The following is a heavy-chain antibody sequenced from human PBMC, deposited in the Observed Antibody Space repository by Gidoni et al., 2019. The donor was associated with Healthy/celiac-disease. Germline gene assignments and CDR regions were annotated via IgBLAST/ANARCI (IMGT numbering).Heavy chain of an antibody. CDR2: ISSSSSYI. Sequence: EVQLVESGGGLVKPGGSLRLSCAASGFTFSSYSMNWVRQAPGKGLEWVSSISSSSSYIYYAESVKGRFTISRDNAKNSLYLQMNSLRAEDTAVYYCARGSDYSAFDIWGQGTMVTVSS. J-gene: IGHJ3*02. CDR1: GFTFSSYS. D-gene: IGHD3-9*01. V-gene: IGHV3-21*01. CDR3: ARGSDYSAFDI.